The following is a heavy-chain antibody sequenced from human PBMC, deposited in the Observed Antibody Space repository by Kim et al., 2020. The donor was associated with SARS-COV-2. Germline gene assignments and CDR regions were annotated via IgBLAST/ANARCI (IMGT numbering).Heavy chain of an antibody. CDR3: AGLYAYNRFDP. J-gene: IGHJ5*02. CDR2: RT. V-gene: IGHV4-39*01. Sequence: RTSYTPTLKSRVTISVDTSKNQFSLNLSSVTAADTAVYYCAGLYAYNRFDPWGQGTLVTVSS. D-gene: IGHD4-17*01.